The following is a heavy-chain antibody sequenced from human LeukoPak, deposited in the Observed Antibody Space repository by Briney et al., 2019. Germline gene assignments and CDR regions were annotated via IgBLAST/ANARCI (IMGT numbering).Heavy chain of an antibody. D-gene: IGHD3-16*01. J-gene: IGHJ4*02. CDR2: INHSRST. CDR3: ARRNRASTFGGVVGKYYFDY. Sequence: PSETLSLTCTVSGDSISSNHYYWGWIRQPPGKGLEWIGEINHSRSTNYNPSLKSRVTISVDTSKNQFSLKLSSVTAADTAVYYCARRNRASTFGGVVGKYYFDYWGQGTLVTVSS. V-gene: IGHV4-39*07. CDR1: GDSISSNHYY.